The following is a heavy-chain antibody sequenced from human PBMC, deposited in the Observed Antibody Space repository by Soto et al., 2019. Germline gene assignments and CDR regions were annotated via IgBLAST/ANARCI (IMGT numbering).Heavy chain of an antibody. CDR3: ARGVKYGAYSRWFDP. CDR2: INPNSGDT. V-gene: IGHV1-2*02. J-gene: IGHJ5*02. CDR1: GYTFTGYY. D-gene: IGHD4-17*01. Sequence: ASVKVSCKASGYTFTGYYMHWVRKAPGQGLEWMGWINPNSGDTAYVQKFQGRLTMTWDTSITTAYMELSGLRSEDTALYFCARGVKYGAYSRWFDPWGQGTLVTVSS.